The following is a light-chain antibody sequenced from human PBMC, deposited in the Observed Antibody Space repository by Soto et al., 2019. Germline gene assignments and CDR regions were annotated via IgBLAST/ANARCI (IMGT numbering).Light chain of an antibody. CDR1: SSNIGTNT. CDR2: SNN. CDR3: EAWDGSLNVVL. Sequence: QSVLTQPPSASGTPGQRVTISCSGSSSNIGTNTVNWYQHLPGSAPTLLIYSNNQRPSGVPDRFSGSKSGPSASLAISPLQPDDEAAYYCEAWDGSLNVVLFGGGTKLTVL. J-gene: IGLJ2*01. V-gene: IGLV1-44*01.